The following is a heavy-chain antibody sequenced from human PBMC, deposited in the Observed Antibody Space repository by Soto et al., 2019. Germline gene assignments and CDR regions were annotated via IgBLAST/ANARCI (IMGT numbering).Heavy chain of an antibody. CDR2: TTDTDGDR. D-gene: IGHD3-10*01. CDR3: ARGSRESYPGSRIFDL. CDR1: GFTFRSRA. Sequence: GGSLRLSCVAYGFTFRSRAMSWVLQAPGEGLEWVSTTTDTDGDRKYADSVRGRFTISRDNSKNTLYLQMSSLRAEDTAVYFCARGSRESYPGSRIFDLWGRGTRVTVSS. J-gene: IGHJ4*02. V-gene: IGHV3-23*01.